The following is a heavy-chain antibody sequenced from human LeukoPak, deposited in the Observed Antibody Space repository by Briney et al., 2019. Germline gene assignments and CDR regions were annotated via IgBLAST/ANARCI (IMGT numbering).Heavy chain of an antibody. J-gene: IGHJ4*02. CDR2: IYYSGST. CDR3: ARVSPTGVYYDSSGPGPIDY. V-gene: IGHV4-59*12. Sequence: SETLSLTCTVSGGSISSYYWSWIRQPPGKGLEWIGYIYYSGSTNYNPSLKSRVTISVDTSKNQFSLKLSSVTAADTAVYYCARVSPTGVYYDSSGPGPIDYWGQGTLVTVSS. CDR1: GGSISSYY. D-gene: IGHD3-22*01.